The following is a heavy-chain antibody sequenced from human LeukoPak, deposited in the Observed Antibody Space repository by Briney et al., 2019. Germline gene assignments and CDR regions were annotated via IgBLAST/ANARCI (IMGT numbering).Heavy chain of an antibody. V-gene: IGHV4-30-4*01. CDR3: AREGDTAMVLRRGLDI. J-gene: IGHJ3*02. D-gene: IGHD5-18*01. Sequence: SQTLSLTCTVSGGSISSGDYYWSWIRQPPGKGLEWIGYIYYSGSTYYNPSLKSRVTISVDTSKNQFSLKLSSVTAADTAVYYCAREGDTAMVLRRGLDIWGQGTMVTVSS. CDR2: IYYSGST. CDR1: GGSISSGDYY.